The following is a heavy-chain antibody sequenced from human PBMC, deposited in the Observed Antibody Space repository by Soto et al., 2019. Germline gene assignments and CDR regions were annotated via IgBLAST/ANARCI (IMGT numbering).Heavy chain of an antibody. V-gene: IGHV1-69*01. Sequence: QVQLVQSGAEVKKPGSSVKVSCKASGGTFSSYAISWVRQAPGQGLEWMGGIIPIFGTANYAQKFQGRVTLTADEATSTAYMELSSLRSEDTAVYYCARGLRLGELSTCFDYWGQGTLVTVSS. J-gene: IGHJ4*02. CDR2: IIPIFGTA. D-gene: IGHD3-16*02. CDR3: ARGLRLGELSTCFDY. CDR1: GGTFSSYA.